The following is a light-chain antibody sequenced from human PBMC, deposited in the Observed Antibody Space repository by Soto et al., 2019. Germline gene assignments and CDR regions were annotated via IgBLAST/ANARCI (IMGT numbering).Light chain of an antibody. Sequence: SVLAQRASVSGSPGQSITISCTGTSSDVGGYNYVSWYQQHPGKAPKFMIYDVSNRPSGVSNRFSGSKSGNTASLTISGLQAEDEADYYCSSYTSSSIFFGTGTKVTVL. CDR3: SSYTSSSIF. CDR2: DVS. J-gene: IGLJ1*01. V-gene: IGLV2-14*01. CDR1: SSDVGGYNY.